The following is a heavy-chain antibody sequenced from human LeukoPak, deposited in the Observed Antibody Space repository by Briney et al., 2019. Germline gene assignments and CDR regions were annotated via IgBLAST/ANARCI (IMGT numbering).Heavy chain of an antibody. V-gene: IGHV3-21*01. D-gene: IGHD3-22*01. CDR2: ITSSSTYI. Sequence: PGGSLRLSCAASGFIFSSYTMNWVRQAPGKGLEWVSSITSSSTYIFYADSVKGRFTISRDNAENSLYLQMDSLRAEDTAVYYCARVLSGSWDWFDPWGQGTLDTVSS. CDR1: GFIFSSYT. CDR3: ARVLSGSWDWFDP. J-gene: IGHJ5*02.